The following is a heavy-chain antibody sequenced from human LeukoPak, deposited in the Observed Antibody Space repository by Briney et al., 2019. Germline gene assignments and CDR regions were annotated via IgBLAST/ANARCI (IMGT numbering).Heavy chain of an antibody. V-gene: IGHV1-18*01. CDR3: ARWESVVVPAAPEFDY. CDR1: GYTFTSYG. J-gene: IGHJ4*02. D-gene: IGHD2-2*01. CDR2: ISAYSGNT. Sequence: ASVKVSCKASGYTFTSYGISWVRQAPGQGLEWMGWISAYSGNTNYAQKLQGRVTMTTDTSTSTAYMELRSLRSDDTAVYYCARWESVVVPAAPEFDYWGQGTLVTVSS.